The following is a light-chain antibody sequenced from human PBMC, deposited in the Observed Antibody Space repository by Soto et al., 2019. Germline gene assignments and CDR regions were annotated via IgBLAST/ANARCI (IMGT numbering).Light chain of an antibody. Sequence: DIVMTQSPDSLAVSLGERATINCRSSQHVLYHVNNENYLGWFQQRPGQRPKLLIYWATNRASGVPERFSGSGSGTNFTLTLSILQAEEVALYYRQQYHPAPFTFGQGTQLEIK. V-gene: IGKV4-1*01. J-gene: IGKJ2*01. CDR2: WAT. CDR1: QHVLYHVNNENY. CDR3: QQYHPAPFT.